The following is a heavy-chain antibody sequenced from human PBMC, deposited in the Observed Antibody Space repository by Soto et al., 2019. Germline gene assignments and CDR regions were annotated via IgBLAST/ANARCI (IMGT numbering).Heavy chain of an antibody. CDR2: IIPIFRTP. V-gene: IGHV1-69*05. J-gene: IGHJ6*04. CDR1: GDTFDTFA. CDR3: ACVKGRGQLGGNYYYALDV. D-gene: IGHD1-1*01. Sequence: QVQLVQSGAEVLKPGSSVKLSCKTSGDTFDTFAISWVRQAPGQGLEWMGGIIPIFRTPDYTQKFQGRVTITPAVSTSTAYRELSRPRSEATTVYFCACVKGRGQLGGNYYYALDVWGKGTAVTVSS.